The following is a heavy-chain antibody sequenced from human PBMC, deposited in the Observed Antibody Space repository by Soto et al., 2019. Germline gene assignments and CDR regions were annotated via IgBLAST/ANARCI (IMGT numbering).Heavy chain of an antibody. CDR1: GYTFTSYY. V-gene: IGHV1-46*01. J-gene: IGHJ4*02. CDR3: AGTGGYYLPFDY. D-gene: IGHD3-22*01. CDR2: INPSGGST. Sequence: ASVKVSCKASGYTFTSYYMHWVRQAPGQGLEWMGLINPSGGSTSYAQKFQGRVTMTRDTSTSTVYMELSSLRSEDTAVYYCAGTGGYYLPFDYWGQGTLVTVSS.